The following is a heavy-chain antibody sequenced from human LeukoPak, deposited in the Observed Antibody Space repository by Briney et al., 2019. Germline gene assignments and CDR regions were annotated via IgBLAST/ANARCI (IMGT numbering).Heavy chain of an antibody. D-gene: IGHD3-3*01. Sequence: ASVKVSCKASGYTFTSYDINWVRQATGQGLEWMGWMNPNSGNTGYAQKFQGRVTITRNTSISTAYVELSSLRSEDTAVYYCARVPYPVTIFGVVILNPAKYYFDYWGQGTLVTVSS. CDR2: MNPNSGNT. CDR3: ARVPYPVTIFGVVILNPAKYYFDY. V-gene: IGHV1-8*03. CDR1: GYTFTSYD. J-gene: IGHJ4*02.